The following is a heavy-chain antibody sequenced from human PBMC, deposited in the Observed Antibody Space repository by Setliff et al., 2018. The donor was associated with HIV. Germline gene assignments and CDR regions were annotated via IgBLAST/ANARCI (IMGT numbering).Heavy chain of an antibody. CDR3: ANRLYYYDSSGSPREEGFDP. J-gene: IGHJ5*02. Sequence: TLSLTCTVSGGSISSSSYYWSWIRQPPGKGLEWIGTVSYSGSTNYNPSLKSRVTISLDTSKNQFSLKLTSVTAADTAVYYCANRLYYYDSSGSPREEGFDPWGQGTLVTVSS. D-gene: IGHD3-22*01. CDR2: VSYSGST. CDR1: GGSISSSSYY. V-gene: IGHV4-39*01.